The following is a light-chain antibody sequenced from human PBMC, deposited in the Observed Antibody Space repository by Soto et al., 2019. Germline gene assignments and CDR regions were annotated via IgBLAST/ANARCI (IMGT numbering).Light chain of an antibody. CDR1: QSVGSS. CDR3: QQRTNWSWT. CDR2: DIS. V-gene: IGKV3-11*01. Sequence: EIVLAQSPATLSLSPGERATLPCRASQSVGSSLAWFQQRRGQAPRLLIYDISYRASGIPARFSGSGSGTDFTLTISSLEPEDFAVYYCQQRTNWSWTFGQGTKVDIK. J-gene: IGKJ1*01.